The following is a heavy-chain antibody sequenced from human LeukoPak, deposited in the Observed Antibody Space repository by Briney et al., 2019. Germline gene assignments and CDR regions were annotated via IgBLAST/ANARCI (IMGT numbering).Heavy chain of an antibody. Sequence: ASVKVSCKASGYTFTSYGISWARQAPGQGLEWMGWISAYNGNTNYAQKLQGRVTMTTDTSTSTAYMELRSLRSDDTAVYYCARAYYYDSSGYYYGFWGQGTLVTVSS. CDR1: GYTFTSYG. D-gene: IGHD3-22*01. V-gene: IGHV1-18*01. CDR2: ISAYNGNT. J-gene: IGHJ4*02. CDR3: ARAYYYDSSGYYYGF.